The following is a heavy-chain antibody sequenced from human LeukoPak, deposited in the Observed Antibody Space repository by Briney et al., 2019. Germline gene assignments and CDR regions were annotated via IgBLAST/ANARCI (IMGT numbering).Heavy chain of an antibody. J-gene: IGHJ6*04. V-gene: IGHV1-3*01. CDR1: GYTFTSYA. CDR3: ARDLLRYYYGSGSYYNYGMDV. Sequence: GASVKVSCKASGYTFTSYAMHWVRQAPGQRLEWMGWINAGNGNTKYSQKFQGRVTITRDTPASTAYMELSSLRSEDTAVYYCARDLLRYYYGSGSYYNYGMDVWGKGTTVTVSS. D-gene: IGHD3-10*01. CDR2: INAGNGNT.